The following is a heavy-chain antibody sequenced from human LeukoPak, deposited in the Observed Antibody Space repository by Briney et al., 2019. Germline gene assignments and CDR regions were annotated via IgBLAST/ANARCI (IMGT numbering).Heavy chain of an antibody. D-gene: IGHD4-23*01. CDR2: ISNSGGAT. Sequence: PGGSLRLSCAASGFTFSTYAMAWVRQAPGKGLEWVSGISNSGGATYYAESVKGRFTISRDTSKNTLSLQMDSLRAEDTAVYYCAKDGPTVVSPHDYWGQGTLVTVSS. J-gene: IGHJ4*02. V-gene: IGHV3-23*01. CDR1: GFTFSTYA. CDR3: AKDGPTVVSPHDY.